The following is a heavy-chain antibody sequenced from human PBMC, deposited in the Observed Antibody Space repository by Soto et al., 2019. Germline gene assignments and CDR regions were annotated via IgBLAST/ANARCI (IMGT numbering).Heavy chain of an antibody. CDR1: GYTFTSYG. Sequence: ASVKVSCKASGYTFTSYGISWVRQAPGQGLEWMGWISAYNGNTNYAQKFQGRVTMTRNTSISTAYMELSSLRSEDTAVYYCARSSITIFGVVDDAFDIWGQGTMVTVSS. CDR2: ISAYNGNT. D-gene: IGHD3-3*01. V-gene: IGHV1-18*01. CDR3: ARSSITIFGVVDDAFDI. J-gene: IGHJ3*02.